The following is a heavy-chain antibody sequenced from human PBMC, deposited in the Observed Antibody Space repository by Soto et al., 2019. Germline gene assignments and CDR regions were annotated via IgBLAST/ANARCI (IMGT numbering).Heavy chain of an antibody. CDR2: IIPIFGTA. CDR1: GVTFSSYA. J-gene: IGHJ6*02. V-gene: IGHV1-69*01. Sequence: QVQLVQSGAEVKKPGSSVKVSCKASGVTFSSYAISWVRQAPGQGLEWMGGIIPIFGTANYAQKFQGRVTITADESTSTAYMELSSLRSEDTAVYYCARGDCSSTSCPKSYYYYGMDVWGQGTTVTVSS. CDR3: ARGDCSSTSCPKSYYYYGMDV. D-gene: IGHD2-2*01.